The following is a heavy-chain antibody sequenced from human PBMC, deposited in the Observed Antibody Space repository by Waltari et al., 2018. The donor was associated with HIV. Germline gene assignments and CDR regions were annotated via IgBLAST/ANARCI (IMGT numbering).Heavy chain of an antibody. J-gene: IGHJ4*02. CDR3: ARHVGSFYRSSSDLGFDY. Sequence: QLQLKESGPGLVKPSETLPLTCTVSGGSISSYSNCWGWIRQPPGKGLEWIGSTFYSGSTYYNPPLKSRVTISVDTSKNQFSLKLSSVTAADTAVYYCARHVGSFYRSSSDLGFDYWGQGTLVTVSS. CDR1: GGSISSYSNC. D-gene: IGHD6-6*01. V-gene: IGHV4-39*01. CDR2: TFYSGST.